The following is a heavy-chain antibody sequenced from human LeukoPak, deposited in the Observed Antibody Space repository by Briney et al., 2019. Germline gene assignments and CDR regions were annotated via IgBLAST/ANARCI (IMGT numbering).Heavy chain of an antibody. CDR3: ARAPTRTGGWNWFDP. CDR2: IYTSGTT. V-gene: IGHV4-4*07. CDR1: GGSISSYY. Sequence: SETLSLTCTVSGGSISSYYWSWIRQPAGKGLELIGRIYTSGTTNYNPSLKSRVTMSVDTSKNQFSLKLSSVTAADTAVYYCARAPTRTGGWNWFDPWGQGTLVTVSS. D-gene: IGHD1-1*01. J-gene: IGHJ5*02.